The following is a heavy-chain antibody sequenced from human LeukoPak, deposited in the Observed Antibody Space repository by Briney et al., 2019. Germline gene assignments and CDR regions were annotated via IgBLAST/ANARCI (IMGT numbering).Heavy chain of an antibody. CDR3: ARGAGPTTGECFDY. D-gene: IGHD1-26*01. CDR2: IYYSGST. J-gene: IGHJ4*02. CDR1: GGSISSYY. Sequence: PSETLSLTCTVSGGSISSYYWSWIRQPPGKGLEWIGYIYYSGSTNYNPSLKSRVTISVDTSKNQFSLKLSSVTAADTAVYYCARGAGPTTGECFDYWGQGTLVTVSS. V-gene: IGHV4-59*12.